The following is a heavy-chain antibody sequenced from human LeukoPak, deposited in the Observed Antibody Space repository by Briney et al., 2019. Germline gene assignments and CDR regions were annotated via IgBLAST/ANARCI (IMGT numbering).Heavy chain of an antibody. D-gene: IGHD5-24*01. CDR1: GFSFRSYG. CDR2: ISSDEINE. Sequence: PGGSLRLSCAASGFSFRSYGMHWVRQAPGKGLEWVAVISSDEINEYCADSVKGRFTISRDNSKNTLYLQINSLRGEDTAVYYCAKGESITSAWFDSWGQGTLVTVSS. J-gene: IGHJ5*01. V-gene: IGHV3-30*18. CDR3: AKGESITSAWFDS.